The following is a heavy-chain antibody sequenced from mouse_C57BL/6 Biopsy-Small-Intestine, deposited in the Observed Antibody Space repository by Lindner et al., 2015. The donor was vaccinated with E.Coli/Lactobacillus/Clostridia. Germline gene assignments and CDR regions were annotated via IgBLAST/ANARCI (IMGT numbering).Heavy chain of an antibody. V-gene: IGHV1-84*02. CDR2: INPNSGAT. D-gene: IGHD2-12*01. CDR1: GYTFINYY. J-gene: IGHJ3*01. CDR3: ARGISTNPVNSFDI. Sequence: SVKVSCKTSGYTFINYYLHWVRQAPEQGLQWVGWINPNSGATTYAQKFEARVIMTRDKSISTAYMELTSLTSDDTAVYFCARGISTNPVNSFDIWGQGTMVHVSS.